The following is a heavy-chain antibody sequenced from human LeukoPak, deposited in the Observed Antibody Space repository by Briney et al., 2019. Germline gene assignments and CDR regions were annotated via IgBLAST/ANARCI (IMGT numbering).Heavy chain of an antibody. V-gene: IGHV3-15*01. D-gene: IGHD1-26*01. CDR1: GFTFSDYY. CDR3: NTEVAGDTTWPPYFDN. CDR2: IKSKVDGGTA. J-gene: IGHJ4*02. Sequence: GGSLRLSCAASGFTFSDYYMSWVRQAPGKGLEWVGRIKSKVDGGTAEYAAPMKGRFTISRDDSKNTGYLQMSSLKTEDTAVYYCNTEVAGDTTWPPYFDNWGQGTLVTVSS.